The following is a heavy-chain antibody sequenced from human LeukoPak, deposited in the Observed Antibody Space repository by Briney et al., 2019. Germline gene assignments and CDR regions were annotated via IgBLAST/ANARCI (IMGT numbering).Heavy chain of an antibody. V-gene: IGHV1-69*06. D-gene: IGHD3-10*01. Sequence: IFGTANYAQKFQGRVTITADKSTSTAYIELSSLRSEDTAVYYCARAITMVRGVIIISAFDIWGQGTMVTVSS. J-gene: IGHJ3*02. CDR2: IFGTA. CDR3: ARAITMVRGVIIISAFDI.